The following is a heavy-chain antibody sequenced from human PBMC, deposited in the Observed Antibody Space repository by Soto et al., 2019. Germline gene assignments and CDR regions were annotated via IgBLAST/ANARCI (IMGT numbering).Heavy chain of an antibody. V-gene: IGHV2-26*01. CDR2: IFSNDEK. J-gene: IGHJ4*02. Sequence: SGPTLENHTETLTQTCTVAGFSLSNDRMGVSWIRQPPGKALEWLAHIFSNDEKSYSTSLKSRLTISKDTSKSQVVLTMTNMDPVDTATYYCARIRDKYSSSWYFDYWGQGTLVTVSS. D-gene: IGHD6-13*01. CDR1: GFSLSNDRMG. CDR3: ARIRDKYSSSWYFDY.